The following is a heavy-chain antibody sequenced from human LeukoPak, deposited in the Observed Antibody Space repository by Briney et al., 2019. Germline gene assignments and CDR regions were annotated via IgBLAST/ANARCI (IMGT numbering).Heavy chain of an antibody. CDR2: MNPNSGNT. Sequence: ASVKVSCKASGYTFTSYDINWVRQATGQGLEWMGWMNPNSGNTGYAQKFQGSVTMTRNISTATAYMELSRLRSDDTAVYYCARTRIPRAADAFDIWDQGTMVTVSS. CDR3: ARTRIPRAADAFDI. CDR1: GYTFTSYD. V-gene: IGHV1-8*01. J-gene: IGHJ3*02.